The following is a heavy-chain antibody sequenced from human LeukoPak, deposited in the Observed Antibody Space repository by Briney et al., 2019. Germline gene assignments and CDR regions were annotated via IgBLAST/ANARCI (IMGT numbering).Heavy chain of an antibody. CDR1: GGSISSYY. CDR3: ARDHEVLRFLEWLSYYFDY. D-gene: IGHD3-3*01. J-gene: IGHJ4*02. Sequence: PSETLSLTCTVSGGSISSYYWSWIRQPPGRGLEWIGYIYYSGSTNYNPSLKSRVTISVDTSKNQFSLKLSSVTAADTAVYYCARDHEVLRFLEWLSYYFDYWGQGTLVTVSS. V-gene: IGHV4-59*01. CDR2: IYYSGST.